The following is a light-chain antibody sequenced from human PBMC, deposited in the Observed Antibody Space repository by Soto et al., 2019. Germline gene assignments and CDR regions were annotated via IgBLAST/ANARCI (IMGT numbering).Light chain of an antibody. J-gene: IGKJ5*01. CDR2: WAS. Sequence: DIVMTQSPDSLAVSLGERATINCKSSQSVLYSSNNKNYLAWYQQKPGQPPKLLIYWASTRESGVPDRFSGSGSGKDFTLTISSLQAEYVAVYYCQQYYSTPPFGQGTRLEIK. CDR1: QSVLYSSNNKNY. V-gene: IGKV4-1*01. CDR3: QQYYSTPP.